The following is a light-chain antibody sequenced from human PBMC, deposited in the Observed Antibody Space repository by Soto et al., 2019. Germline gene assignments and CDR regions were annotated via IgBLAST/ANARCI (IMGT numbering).Light chain of an antibody. J-gene: IGKJ4*01. CDR1: QSTNNY. V-gene: IGKV3-15*01. CDR2: GAS. Sequence: EIVMTQSPATLSVSPGERATLSCRASQSTNNYLAWYQQKPGQAPRLLIDGASTRATGIPARFSGSGSGTEFTLTIRTLQSEDFAVYYCQQYNKWPLTFGGGTKVEIK. CDR3: QQYNKWPLT.